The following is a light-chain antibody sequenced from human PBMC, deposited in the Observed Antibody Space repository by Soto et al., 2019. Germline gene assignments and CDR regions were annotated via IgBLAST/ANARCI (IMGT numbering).Light chain of an antibody. V-gene: IGLV2-23*01. Sequence: QAELTQPSALSGYSGQFIGISFSGKNKDVGSSNLVSWYQQYPGKAPKLIIYEGSRRPSGVSGRFSGSKSGNTASLTISGLQAEDEADYYCCSFATSSTFYVFGTGTKVTV. CDR2: EGS. J-gene: IGLJ1*01. CDR3: CSFATSSTFYV. CDR1: NKDVGSSNL.